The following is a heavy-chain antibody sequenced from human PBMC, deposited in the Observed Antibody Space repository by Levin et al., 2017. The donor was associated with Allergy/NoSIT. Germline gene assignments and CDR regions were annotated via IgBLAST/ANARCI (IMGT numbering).Heavy chain of an antibody. CDR3: ARGIRGYGDKRGCFDY. V-gene: IGHV4-34*01. D-gene: IGHD4-17*01. CDR2: INHSGST. J-gene: IGHJ4*02. Sequence: SETLSLTCAVYGGSFSGYYWSWIRQPPGKGLEWIGEINHSGSTNYNPSLKSRVTISVDTSKNQFSLKLSSVTAADTAVYYCARGIRGYGDKRGCFDYWGQGTLVTVSS. CDR1: GGSFSGYY.